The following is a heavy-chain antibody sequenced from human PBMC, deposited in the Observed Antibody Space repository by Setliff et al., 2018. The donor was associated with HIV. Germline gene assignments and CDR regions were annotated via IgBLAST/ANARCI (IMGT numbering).Heavy chain of an antibody. V-gene: IGHV4-39*01. CDR1: GASITTSSYF. J-gene: IGHJ3*02. Sequence: SQTLSLTCAVSGASITTSSYFWGWIRQPPGKGLEWIGSLSHSGTTYYSPSLNSRVTISADTSQNQFSLKLNSVSAADTALYFCAKHWSLEVATMGASDIWGQGTMVTVSS. CDR3: AKHWSLEVATMGASDI. CDR2: LSHSGTT. D-gene: IGHD5-12*01.